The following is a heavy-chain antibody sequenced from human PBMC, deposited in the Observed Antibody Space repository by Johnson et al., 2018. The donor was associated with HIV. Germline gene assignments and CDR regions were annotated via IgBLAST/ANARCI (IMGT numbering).Heavy chain of an antibody. Sequence: QVQLVESGGGVVQPGRSLRLSCAASGFTFSSYGMHWVRQAPGKGLEWVAVIWYDGRNKYYADSVKGRFTISRDNSKNTLYLQMNSLRAEDSAVYYCTTGRPSSAAFDIWGQGTMVTVSS. J-gene: IGHJ3*02. CDR1: GFTFSSYG. CDR3: TTGRPSSAAFDI. V-gene: IGHV3-33*01. CDR2: IWYDGRNK.